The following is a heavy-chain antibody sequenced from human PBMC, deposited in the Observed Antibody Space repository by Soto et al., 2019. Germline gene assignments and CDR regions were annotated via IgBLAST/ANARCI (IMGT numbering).Heavy chain of an antibody. CDR1: GFAFSDYY. CDR3: AIRGNQLLWFGEAPSDY. CDR2: ISSSGSTI. V-gene: IGHV3-11*01. J-gene: IGHJ4*02. Sequence: GGSLRLSCAASGFAFSDYYMSWIRQAPGKGLEWVSYISSSGSTIYYADSVKGRFTISRDNAKNSLYLQMNSLRAEDTAVYYCAIRGNQLLWFGEAPSDYWGQGTLVTVSS. D-gene: IGHD3-10*01.